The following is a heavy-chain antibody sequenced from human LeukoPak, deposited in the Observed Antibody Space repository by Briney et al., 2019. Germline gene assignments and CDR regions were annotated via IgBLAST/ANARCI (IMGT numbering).Heavy chain of an antibody. J-gene: IGHJ4*02. D-gene: IGHD6-19*01. V-gene: IGHV4-38-2*01. CDR3: ARALTSGWYSGKYY. CDR1: GGSMNNYH. CDR2: IYHSGST. Sequence: SETLSLTCAVSGGSMNNYHWSWIRQPPGKGLEWIGSIYHSGSTYYNPSLKSRVTISVDTSKNQFSLKLISVTAADTAVYFCARALTSGWYSGKYYWGQGTLVTVSS.